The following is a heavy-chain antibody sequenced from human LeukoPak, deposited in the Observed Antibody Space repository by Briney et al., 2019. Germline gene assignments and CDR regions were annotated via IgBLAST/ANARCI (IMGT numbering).Heavy chain of an antibody. J-gene: IGHJ6*02. Sequence: GGSLRLSCAASGFTFSSYAMHWVRQAPGKGLEWVAVISYDGSNKYYADSVKGRFTISRDNSKNTLYLQMNSLRAEDTAVYYCARPPGEYCSSTSCYGGYYGMDVWGQGTTVTVSS. CDR3: ARPPGEYCSSTSCYGGYYGMDV. CDR2: ISYDGSNK. D-gene: IGHD2-2*01. CDR1: GFTFSSYA. V-gene: IGHV3-30-3*01.